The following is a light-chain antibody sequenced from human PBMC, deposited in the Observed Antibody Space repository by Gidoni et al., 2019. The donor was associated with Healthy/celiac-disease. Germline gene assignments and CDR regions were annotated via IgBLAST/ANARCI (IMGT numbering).Light chain of an antibody. CDR1: QSISSW. V-gene: IGKV1-5*03. Sequence: DIQITQSPSTLSASVGDRVTITCRASQSISSWLAWYQQKPGKAPKLLIYKASSLESGVPSRFSGSGSGTEFTLTISSLQPDDFATYYCQQYNSYLYTFXQXTKLEIK. CDR3: QQYNSYLYT. CDR2: KAS. J-gene: IGKJ2*01.